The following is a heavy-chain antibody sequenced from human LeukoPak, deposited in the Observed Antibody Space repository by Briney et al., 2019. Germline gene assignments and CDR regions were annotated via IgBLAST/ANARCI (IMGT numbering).Heavy chain of an antibody. D-gene: IGHD1-26*01. V-gene: IGHV3-23*01. CDR3: ARDGGGSYYFYAGSSVDY. Sequence: PGGSLRLSCAASGFTFSDYYMSWVRQAPGKGLEWVSSISGSGGSTYYADSVKGRFTISRDISKNTLYLQMNSLRAEDTAVYYCARDGGGSYYFYAGSSVDYWGQGTLVTVSS. CDR2: ISGSGGST. CDR1: GFTFSDYY. J-gene: IGHJ4*02.